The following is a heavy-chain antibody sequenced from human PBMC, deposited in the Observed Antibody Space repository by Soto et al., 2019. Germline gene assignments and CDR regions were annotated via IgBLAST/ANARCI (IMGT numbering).Heavy chain of an antibody. Sequence: EVQLVESGGGLVQPGGSLRLSCTASGFTFSSYWMSWVRQAPGKGLEWVANIKQDGSEKYYVDSVKGRFTISRDNAKSPLYLQMNSLSAEDTAVYYCARSLTYVTGSYYYYGMDVWGQGTTVTVSS. D-gene: IGHD2-15*01. CDR3: ARSLTYVTGSYYYYGMDV. CDR1: GFTFSSYW. CDR2: IKQDGSEK. V-gene: IGHV3-7*04. J-gene: IGHJ6*02.